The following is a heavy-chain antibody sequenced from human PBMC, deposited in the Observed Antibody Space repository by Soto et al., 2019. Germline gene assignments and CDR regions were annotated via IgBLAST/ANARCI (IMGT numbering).Heavy chain of an antibody. CDR3: GRGSTLGELFWWLAP. D-gene: IGHD3-16*01. V-gene: IGHV4-59*08. CDR1: GGSFNTYY. CDR2: IFHSGST. J-gene: IGHJ5*02. Sequence: PSETLSLTCTVSGGSFNTYYWSWIRQPPGKGLEWIGYIFHSGSTNYKSSLKSRVTMSVDTSKNQFSLQLSSVTAADTAVYYCGRGSTLGELFWWLAPWGQGPRVTVPS.